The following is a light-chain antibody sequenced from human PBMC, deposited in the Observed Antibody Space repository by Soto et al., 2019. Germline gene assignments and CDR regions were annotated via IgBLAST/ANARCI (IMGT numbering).Light chain of an antibody. CDR1: QSVSSN. J-gene: IGKJ1*01. CDR3: QQYDDWPET. CDR2: DAS. Sequence: EKVMTQSPATLSVSPGERATLSCRASQSVSSNLAWYQQKPGQAPRLLIYDASTRATGIPARFSGSGSGTEFTLTISSLQSEDLAVYYCQQYDDWPETFVQGTMVDIK. V-gene: IGKV3-15*01.